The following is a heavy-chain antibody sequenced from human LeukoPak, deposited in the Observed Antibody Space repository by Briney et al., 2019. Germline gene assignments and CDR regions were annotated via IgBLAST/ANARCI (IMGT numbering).Heavy chain of an antibody. D-gene: IGHD3-22*01. V-gene: IGHV4-4*07. CDR2: IYTSGST. CDR1: GGSISSYY. CDR3: ARGRDYYDSSGYWKDAFDI. Sequence: SETLSLTCTVSGGSISSYYWSWIRQPAGKGLEWIGRIYTSGSTNYNPSLKSRVTMSVDTSQNQFSLKLSSVTAADTAVYYCARGRDYYDSSGYWKDAFDIWGQGTMVTVSS. J-gene: IGHJ3*02.